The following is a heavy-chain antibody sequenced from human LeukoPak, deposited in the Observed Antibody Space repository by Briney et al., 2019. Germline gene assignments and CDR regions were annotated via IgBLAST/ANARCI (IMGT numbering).Heavy chain of an antibody. D-gene: IGHD6-6*01. CDR2: ISPSGAST. CDR1: GFKFSDYY. V-gene: IGHV3-11*01. J-gene: IGHJ3*01. Sequence: GGSLRLSCAASGFKFSDYYMKWIRQAPGKGLEWVSYISPSGASTYYADSVKGRFTISRDNAENSLYLRIDSLRAEDTAIYYCAKVAAREAYNKYYMDAWGQGTMVTVSS. CDR3: AKVAAREAYNKYYMDA.